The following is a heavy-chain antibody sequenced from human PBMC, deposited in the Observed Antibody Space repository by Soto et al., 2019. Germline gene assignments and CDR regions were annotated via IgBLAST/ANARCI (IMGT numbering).Heavy chain of an antibody. D-gene: IGHD3-10*01. J-gene: IGHJ4*02. Sequence: QLHLVQSGAEVKKAGSSVKVSCKASGGTVSSYAITWVRQAPGKGLEWMGVFIPIFVSAHYAPKFQGRITITADEATSTAYMELSGLTSEATAIYYCARDGSSDTTGFRGYDLWGQGTQVTVSS. CDR3: ARDGSSDTTGFRGYDL. CDR2: FIPIFVSA. CDR1: GGTVSSYA. V-gene: IGHV1-69*01.